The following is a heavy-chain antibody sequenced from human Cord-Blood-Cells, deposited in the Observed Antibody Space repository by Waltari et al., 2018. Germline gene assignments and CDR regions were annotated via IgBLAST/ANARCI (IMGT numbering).Heavy chain of an antibody. V-gene: IGHV3-21*01. CDR2: ISSNRSYI. D-gene: IGHD1-7*01. CDR1: GFTFSSYS. J-gene: IGHJ6*04. CDR3: ASYLRWNLDD. Sequence: EVQLVESGGGLVRPGWCLRLSCAASGFTFSSYSMNWVRQAPGKGLEWVSFISSNRSYIYYADSVKGRFTISRDNSKNSLYLQMNSLRAEDTAVYYCASYLRWNLDDWGKGTTVTVSS.